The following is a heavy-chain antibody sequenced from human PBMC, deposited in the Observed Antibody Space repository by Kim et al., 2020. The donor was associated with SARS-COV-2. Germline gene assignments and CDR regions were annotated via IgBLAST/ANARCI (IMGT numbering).Heavy chain of an antibody. J-gene: IGHJ4*02. CDR3: ARGRYSYGSY. D-gene: IGHD5-18*01. Sequence: STTGQFTNTRDNAKNTLYLQMNSLRAEDTAVYYCARGRYSYGSYWGQGTLVTVSS. V-gene: IGHV3-21*01.